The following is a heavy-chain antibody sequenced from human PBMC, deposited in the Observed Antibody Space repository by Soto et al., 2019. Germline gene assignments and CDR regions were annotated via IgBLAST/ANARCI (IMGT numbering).Heavy chain of an antibody. V-gene: IGHV4-59*08. D-gene: IGHD4-17*01. Sequence: SETLSLTCTVSGGSISSYYWSWIRQPPGKGLEWIGYIYYSGSTNYNPSLKSRVTISVDTSKNQFSLKLSSVTSADTAVYYCARRYGGALGYWGQGTLVTVSS. CDR1: GGSISSYY. CDR2: IYYSGST. CDR3: ARRYGGALGY. J-gene: IGHJ4*02.